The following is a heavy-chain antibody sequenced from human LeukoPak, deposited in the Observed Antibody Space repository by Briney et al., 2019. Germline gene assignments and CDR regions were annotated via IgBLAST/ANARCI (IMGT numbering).Heavy chain of an antibody. J-gene: IGHJ4*02. CDR2: IYHSGST. Sequence: PSETLSLTCTVSGYSISSGYYWGWIRQPPGKGLEWIGSIYHSGSTYYNPSFKSRVTISVDTSKNQFSLKLRSVTAADTAVYYCAGTSYDILTGYYRWGQGTLVTVSS. CDR1: GYSISSGYY. CDR3: AGTSYDILTGYYR. D-gene: IGHD3-9*01. V-gene: IGHV4-38-2*02.